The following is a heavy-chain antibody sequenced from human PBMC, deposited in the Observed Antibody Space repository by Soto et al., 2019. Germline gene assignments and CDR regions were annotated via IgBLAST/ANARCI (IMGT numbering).Heavy chain of an antibody. D-gene: IGHD2-2*01. CDR1: GGSFSGYY. CDR3: ARGGDIVVVRANWFDP. V-gene: IGHV4-34*01. J-gene: IGHJ5*02. Sequence: QVQLQQWGAGLLKPSETLSLTCAVYGGSFSGYYWSWIRQPPGKGLEWIGEINHSGSTNYNPSLKSRVTISVDTSKNQFSLKLSSVTAADTVVYYCARGGDIVVVRANWFDPWGQGTLVTVSS. CDR2: INHSGST.